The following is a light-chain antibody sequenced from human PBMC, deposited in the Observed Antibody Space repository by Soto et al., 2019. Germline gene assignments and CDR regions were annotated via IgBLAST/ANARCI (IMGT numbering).Light chain of an antibody. J-gene: IGLJ2*01. CDR1: SSDVGGYNY. V-gene: IGLV2-14*01. Sequence: QSALTQPASVSGSPGQSITISCTGTSSDVGGYNYVSWYQQHPGKAPKLMIYDVSNRPSGVSNRFSGSKSGKTASLTISGLQAEDEADYYFSSYTSSTTVVFGGGTKLTVL. CDR3: SSYTSSTTVV. CDR2: DVS.